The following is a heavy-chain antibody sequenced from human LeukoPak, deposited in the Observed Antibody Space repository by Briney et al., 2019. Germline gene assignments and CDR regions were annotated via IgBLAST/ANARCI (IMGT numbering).Heavy chain of an antibody. CDR2: ISGSGGST. J-gene: IGHJ4*02. D-gene: IGHD3-22*01. CDR3: AKRGYYDSSGYYGPFDY. V-gene: IGHV3-23*01. CDR1: GFTFSSYG. Sequence: GGSLRLSCAASGFTFSSYGMSWVRQAPGKGLEWVSGISGSGGSTYCADSVKGRFTISRDSSKSTLYLQMNSLRTEDTAVYYCAKRGYYDSSGYYGPFDYWGQGTLVTVSS.